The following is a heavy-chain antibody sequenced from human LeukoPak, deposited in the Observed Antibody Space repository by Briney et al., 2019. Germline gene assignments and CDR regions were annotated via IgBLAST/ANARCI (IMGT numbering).Heavy chain of an antibody. V-gene: IGHV3-48*03. CDR3: ARETGYYDSSGYLGSYFDY. D-gene: IGHD3-22*01. Sequence: GGSLRLSCAASGFPFSSYEMNWVRQAPGKGLEWVSYISSTGSTIYYADSVKGRFTISRDNAKNSLYLQMNSLRAEDTAVYYCARETGYYDSSGYLGSYFDYWGQGTLVIVSS. CDR2: ISSTGSTI. J-gene: IGHJ4*02. CDR1: GFPFSSYE.